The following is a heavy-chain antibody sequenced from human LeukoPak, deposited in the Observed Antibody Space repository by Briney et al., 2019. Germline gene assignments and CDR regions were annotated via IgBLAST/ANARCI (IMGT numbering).Heavy chain of an antibody. CDR1: GFTFSAYA. J-gene: IGHJ4*02. V-gene: IGHV3-23*01. D-gene: IGHD6-19*01. CDR3: AKGGGWLYYFDY. CDR2: SGISGAT. Sequence: GGSLRLACAASGFTFSAYAVTWVRQAPEKGLEWVSSSGISGATFYSDTVKGRFTVSRDNSKNTLYLQMNSLRAEGTAVYYCAKGGGWLYYFDYWGQGTLVTVSS.